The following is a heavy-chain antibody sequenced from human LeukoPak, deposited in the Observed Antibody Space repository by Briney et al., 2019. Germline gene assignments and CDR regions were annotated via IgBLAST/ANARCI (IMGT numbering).Heavy chain of an antibody. CDR2: IPFSSSTI. J-gene: IGHJ4*02. Sequence: PGGSLRLSCAASGFTFSPYSMNSVRQAPGKGLEWVSYIPFSSSTIYYADSVKGRFTISRDNAKNSLYLQMNSLRADDTAVYYCSGGYSSSWYFVFDYWGQGTLVTVSS. D-gene: IGHD6-13*01. CDR1: GFTFSPYS. CDR3: SGGYSSSWYFVFDY. V-gene: IGHV3-48*01.